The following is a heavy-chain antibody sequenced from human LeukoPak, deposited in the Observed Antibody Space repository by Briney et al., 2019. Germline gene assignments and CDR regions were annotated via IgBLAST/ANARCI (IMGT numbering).Heavy chain of an antibody. CDR1: GYSFTNYW. CDR3: ARRLPSVETFDY. CDR2: IYPGDSDT. D-gene: IGHD5-24*01. Sequence: PGESLQISCQGSGYSFTNYWIAWVRHLPGKGLEWMGIIYPGDSDTRYNPSFQGQVTISADKSISAAYLQWSNLKASDTAVYYCARRLPSVETFDYWGQGTLVTVSS. J-gene: IGHJ4*02. V-gene: IGHV5-51*01.